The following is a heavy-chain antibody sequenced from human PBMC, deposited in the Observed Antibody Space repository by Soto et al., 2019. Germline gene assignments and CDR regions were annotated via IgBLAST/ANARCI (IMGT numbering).Heavy chain of an antibody. Sequence: GGSLRLSCAVSGFSLSNYWMHWVRQDPEKGLAWVSRINSDGRSTSYADSVKGRFTISRDNAKNTLYLHMDSLRAEDTAVYYCARDRYDYVWGSYPSWFDPWGQGTLVTVFS. V-gene: IGHV3-74*01. CDR1: GFSLSNYW. D-gene: IGHD3-16*02. CDR3: ARDRYDYVWGSYPSWFDP. CDR2: INSDGRST. J-gene: IGHJ5*02.